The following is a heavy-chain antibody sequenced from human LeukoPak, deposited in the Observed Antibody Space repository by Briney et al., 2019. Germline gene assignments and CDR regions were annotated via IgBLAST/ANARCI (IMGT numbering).Heavy chain of an antibody. CDR1: GYTFTSYG. V-gene: IGHV1-18*01. Sequence: EASVKASRKASGYTFTSYGISWVRQAPGQGLEWMGWISAYNGNTNYAQKLQGRVTMTTDTSTSTAYMELRSLRSDDTAVYYCARVSLLWFGESAAHFDYWGQGTLVTVSS. CDR3: ARVSLLWFGESAAHFDY. D-gene: IGHD3-10*01. CDR2: ISAYNGNT. J-gene: IGHJ4*02.